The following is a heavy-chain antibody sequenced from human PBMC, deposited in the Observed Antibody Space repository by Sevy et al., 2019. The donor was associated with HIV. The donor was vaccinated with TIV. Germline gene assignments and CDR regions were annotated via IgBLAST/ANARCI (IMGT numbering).Heavy chain of an antibody. J-gene: IGHJ6*02. CDR1: GYTFTGYY. CDR2: INPNSGGT. CDR3: ARVLGMTPYYGMDV. Sequence: ASVKVSCKASGYTFTGYYMHWVRQAPGQGLEWMGRINPNSGGTNYAQKFQGRVTMTRETSISTAYMELSRLRSDETAVYYGARVLGMTPYYGMDVWGQGTTVTVSS. V-gene: IGHV1-2*06. D-gene: IGHD3-16*01.